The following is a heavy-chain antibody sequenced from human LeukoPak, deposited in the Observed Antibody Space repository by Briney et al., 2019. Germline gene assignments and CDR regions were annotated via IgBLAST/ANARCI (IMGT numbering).Heavy chain of an antibody. V-gene: IGHV3-23*01. Sequence: GGSLRLSCAASGFTFSGFAMSWVRRTPGKGLEWVSGISGSGDNTLYADSVKGLFTISRDNSKHTLYLEMNSLRAEDTAIYYCAKMKGHPLPKYYMDVWRQGTTVTVSS. CDR2: ISGSGDNT. D-gene: IGHD1-26*01. J-gene: IGHJ6*01. CDR3: AKMKGHPLPKYYMDV. CDR1: GFTFSGFA.